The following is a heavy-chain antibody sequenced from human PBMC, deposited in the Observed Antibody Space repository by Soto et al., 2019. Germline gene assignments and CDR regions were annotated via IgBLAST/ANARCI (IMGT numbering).Heavy chain of an antibody. Sequence: GSLRLSCAASGFTFSSYWMSWVRQAPGKGLEWVANIKQDGSEKYYVDSVKGRFTISRDNAKNSLYLQMNSLRAEDTAVYYCARDSPEDKRYDFWSGYYDLDYFDYWGQGTLVTVSS. D-gene: IGHD3-3*01. J-gene: IGHJ4*02. CDR1: GFTFSSYW. CDR3: ARDSPEDKRYDFWSGYYDLDYFDY. CDR2: IKQDGSEK. V-gene: IGHV3-7*01.